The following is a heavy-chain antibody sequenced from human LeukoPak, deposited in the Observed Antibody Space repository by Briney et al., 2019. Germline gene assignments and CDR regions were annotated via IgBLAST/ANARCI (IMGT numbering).Heavy chain of an antibody. D-gene: IGHD2-2*01. Sequence: SETLSLTCTVSGGSISSYYWSWVRQPPGKGLEWIGYIYDSGSTNYNPSLKSRVTISVDTSKNQFSLKLSSVTAADTAVYYCARGRGYCSSTSCHSKDDYWGQGTLVTVSS. V-gene: IGHV4-59*12. J-gene: IGHJ4*02. CDR1: GGSISSYY. CDR2: IYDSGST. CDR3: ARGRGYCSSTSCHSKDDY.